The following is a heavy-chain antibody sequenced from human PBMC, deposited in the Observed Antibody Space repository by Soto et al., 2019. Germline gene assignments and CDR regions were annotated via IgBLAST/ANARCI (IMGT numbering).Heavy chain of an antibody. CDR2: IYYSGST. D-gene: IGHD2-15*01. J-gene: IGHJ6*02. Sequence: QVQLQESGPGLVKPSQTLSLTCTVSGGSISSGDYYWSWIRQPPGKGLEWIGYIYYSGSTYYNPSLKRRVTISVDTSKNQFSLKLSSVTAADTAVYYCARVSPDCSGGSCYSYYYYGMDVWGQGTTVTVSS. V-gene: IGHV4-30-4*01. CDR1: GGSISSGDYY. CDR3: ARVSPDCSGGSCYSYYYYGMDV.